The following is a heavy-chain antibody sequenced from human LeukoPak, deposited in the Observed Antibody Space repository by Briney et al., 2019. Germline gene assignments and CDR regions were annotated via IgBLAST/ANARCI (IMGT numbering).Heavy chain of an antibody. J-gene: IGHJ4*02. CDR2: ISYDGGSK. Sequence: GGSLRLSCAASGFTFSSYAIHWVRQAPGKGLDWVALISYDGGSKYYADSVKGRFTISRDSFTLYLQMNSLRTEDTAVYYCARGSVGTPPPFDYWGQGTLVTVSS. D-gene: IGHD2-15*01. CDR3: ARGSVGTPPPFDY. V-gene: IGHV3-30*04. CDR1: GFTFSSYA.